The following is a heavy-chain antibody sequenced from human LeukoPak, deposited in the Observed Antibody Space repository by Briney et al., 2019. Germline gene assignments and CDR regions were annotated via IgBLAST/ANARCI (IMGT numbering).Heavy chain of an antibody. CDR1: GGSISSGGYS. V-gene: IGHV4-30-2*01. CDR3: AQYYYGMDV. Sequence: PSQTLSLTCAVSGGSISSGGYSWSWIRQPPGKGLEWIGYIYHSGSTYYNPSLKSRVTISVDGSKNQFSLKLSSVTAADTAVYYCAQYYYGMDVWGQGTTVTVSS. CDR2: IYHSGST. J-gene: IGHJ6*02.